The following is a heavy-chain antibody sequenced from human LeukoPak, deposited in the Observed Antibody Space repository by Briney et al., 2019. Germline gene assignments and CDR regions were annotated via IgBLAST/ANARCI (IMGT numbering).Heavy chain of an antibody. CDR3: AKDQPHCSSTSCYPNWFDP. D-gene: IGHD2-2*01. CDR2: ISGSGGST. CDR1: GFTFSSYA. Sequence: PGGSLRLSCAASGFTFSSYAMSWVRQAPGKGLEWVSAISGSGGSTHYADSVKGRFTISRDNSKNTLYLQMNSLRAEDTAVYYCAKDQPHCSSTSCYPNWFDPWGQGTLVTVSS. J-gene: IGHJ5*02. V-gene: IGHV3-23*01.